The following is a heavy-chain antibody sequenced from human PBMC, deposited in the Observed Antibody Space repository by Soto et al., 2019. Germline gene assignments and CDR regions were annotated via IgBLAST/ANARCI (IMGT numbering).Heavy chain of an antibody. D-gene: IGHD3-10*01. Sequence: QITLKESGPTLVKPTQTLTLTCTFSGFSLSTSGVGVGWIRQPPGKALEWLALIYWNDDKRYSPSLKSRLTITKDTSKNQVVLTMTNMDPVDTATYCCAHRQYDYYGSGSYYPYFDYWGQGTLVTVSS. V-gene: IGHV2-5*01. CDR3: AHRQYDYYGSGSYYPYFDY. J-gene: IGHJ4*02. CDR1: GFSLSTSGVG. CDR2: IYWNDDK.